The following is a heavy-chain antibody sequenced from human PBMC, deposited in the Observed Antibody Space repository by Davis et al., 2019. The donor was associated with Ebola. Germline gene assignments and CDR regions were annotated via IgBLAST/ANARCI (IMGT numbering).Heavy chain of an antibody. CDR2: IYYSGST. CDR1: GYSISSSNW. D-gene: IGHD3-10*01. J-gene: IGHJ6*04. CDR3: ARGQGQRFGELLYYYYGMDV. Sequence: MPSETLSLTCAVSGYSISSSNWWGWIRQPPGKELEWIGYIYYSGSTYYNPSLKSRVTISVDTSKNQFSLKLSSVTAADTAVYYCARGQGQRFGELLYYYYGMDVWGKGTTVTVSS. V-gene: IGHV4-28*03.